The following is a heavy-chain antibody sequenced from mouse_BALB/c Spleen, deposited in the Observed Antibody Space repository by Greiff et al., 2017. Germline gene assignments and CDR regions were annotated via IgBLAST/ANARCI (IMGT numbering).Heavy chain of an antibody. Sequence: QVQLKESGPGLVAPSQSLSITCTVSGFSLTSYGVHWVRQPPGKGLEWLGVIWAGGSTNYNSALMSRLSISKDNSKSQVFLKMNSLQTDDTAMYYCARDLNVPGFAYWGQGTLVTVSA. D-gene: IGHD6-1*01. J-gene: IGHJ3*01. CDR1: GFSLTSYG. V-gene: IGHV2-9*02. CDR3: ARDLNVPGFAY. CDR2: IWAGGST.